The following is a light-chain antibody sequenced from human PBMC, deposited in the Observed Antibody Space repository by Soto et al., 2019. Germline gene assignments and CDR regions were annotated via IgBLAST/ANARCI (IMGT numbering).Light chain of an antibody. CDR3: SSYTSRSTLYV. Sequence: QSALTQPASVSGSPGQSITISCTGTSSDVGGYNYVSWYQQHPGKAPKLMISEVSNRPSGVSNRFSGSKSGNTAALTSSGLQAEDEADYYCSSYTSRSTLYVFGTGTKLTV. CDR1: SSDVGGYNY. CDR2: EVS. V-gene: IGLV2-14*01. J-gene: IGLJ1*01.